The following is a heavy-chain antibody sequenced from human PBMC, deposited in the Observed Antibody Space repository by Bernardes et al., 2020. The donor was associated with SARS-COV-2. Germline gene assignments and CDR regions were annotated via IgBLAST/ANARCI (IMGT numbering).Heavy chain of an antibody. CDR2: IYYSGST. J-gene: IGHJ3*02. Sequence: SETLSLTCTVSGGSVTTYYWSWIRQPPGKGLEWIGYIYYSGSTYYNPSLKSRVTISIDTSKNQLSLKLSSVTAADTAVYYCAVPTLGDDVFGAFNIWGQGTMVTVSS. D-gene: IGHD3-16*01. CDR3: AVPTLGDDVFGAFNI. CDR1: GGSVTTYY. V-gene: IGHV4-59*02.